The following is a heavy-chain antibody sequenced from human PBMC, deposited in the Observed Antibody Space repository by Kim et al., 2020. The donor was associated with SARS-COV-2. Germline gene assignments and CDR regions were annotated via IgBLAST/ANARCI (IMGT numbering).Heavy chain of an antibody. CDR2: INPSGGST. Sequence: ASVKVSCKASGYTFTTYYMHWVRQAPGQGLEWMGLINPSGGSTSYAQKFQGRVTMTRDTSTSTVYMELSSLRSEDTAVYYCARDNIGSSWYGYHYYGMDVWCHWTTVTVSS. V-gene: IGHV1-46*01. CDR1: GYTFTTYY. CDR3: ARDNIGSSWYGYHYYGMDV. D-gene: IGHD6-13*01. J-gene: IGHJ6*02.